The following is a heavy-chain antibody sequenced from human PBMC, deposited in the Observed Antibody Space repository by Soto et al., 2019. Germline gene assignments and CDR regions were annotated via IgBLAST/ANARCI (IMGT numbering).Heavy chain of an antibody. CDR1: GFIFGDYA. D-gene: IGHD4-17*01. CDR3: AKGFSYGDYRYYFDY. V-gene: IGHV3-9*01. Sequence: EVRLVESGGSLVQPGRSLRLSCAASGFIFGDYAMHWVRQVPGKGLEWVSVISANSGYIVYADSVKGRFTISRDNARNSLYLQMSSLGIEDTAFYYCAKGFSYGDYRYYFDYWGQGTLVTVSS. CDR2: ISANSGYI. J-gene: IGHJ4*02.